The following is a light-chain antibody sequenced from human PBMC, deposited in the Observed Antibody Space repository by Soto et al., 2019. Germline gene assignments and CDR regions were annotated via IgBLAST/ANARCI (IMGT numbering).Light chain of an antibody. CDR2: AAT. CDR3: HHFGSSPET. V-gene: IGKV3-20*01. CDR1: QSVADSY. J-gene: IGKJ1*01. Sequence: EVVLTQSPGTLSLSPGERATLSCRASQSVADSYLAWYQQKPGRAPRLLFYAATRRATGIPDRFSGSGSRTSFPLTISTLQPDDFAGYYCHHFGSSPETFGQGTRVEI.